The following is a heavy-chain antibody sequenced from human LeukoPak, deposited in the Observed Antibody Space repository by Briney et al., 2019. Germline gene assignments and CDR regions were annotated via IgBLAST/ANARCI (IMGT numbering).Heavy chain of an antibody. CDR1: GFTFSNAW. D-gene: IGHD2/OR15-2a*01. CDR2: IKNRGDGGAT. V-gene: IGHV3-15*05. CDR3: VSQYFDF. Sequence: GGSLRLSCAASGFTFSNAWMNWVRQAPGKGLEWGGRIKNRGDGGATDYAAPVKGRFTISRDDSKNTVFLQMNTLLTEDTAVYFCVSQYFDFWGQGTLVTVSS. J-gene: IGHJ4*02.